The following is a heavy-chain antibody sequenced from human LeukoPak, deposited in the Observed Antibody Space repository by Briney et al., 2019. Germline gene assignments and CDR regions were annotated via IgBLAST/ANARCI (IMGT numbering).Heavy chain of an antibody. J-gene: IGHJ4*02. CDR3: ARVVGTYDFWSGYQGGYFDY. D-gene: IGHD3-3*01. V-gene: IGHV4-31*03. CDR2: IYYSGST. CDR1: GGSISSGGYY. Sequence: SQTLSLTCTVSGGSISSGGYYWSWIRQHPGKGLEWIGYIYYSGSTYYNPSHKSRVTISVDTSKNQFSLKLSSVTAADTAVYYCARVVGTYDFWSGYQGGYFDYWGQGTLVTVSS.